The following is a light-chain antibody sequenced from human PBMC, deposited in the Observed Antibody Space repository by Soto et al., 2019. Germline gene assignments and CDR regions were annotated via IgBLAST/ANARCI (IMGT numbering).Light chain of an antibody. V-gene: IGLV2-8*01. CDR2: EVN. CDR3: SSYAGSSNV. J-gene: IGLJ1*01. CDR1: SSDVGGYNY. Sequence: SVLTQPRSATGSPGQSVAISCTGTSSDVGGYNYVSWYQQHPGKAPKLMIYEVNKRPSGVPDRFSGSKSGSTASLTVSGLQAEDEADYYCSSYAGSSNVFGTGTKVTAL.